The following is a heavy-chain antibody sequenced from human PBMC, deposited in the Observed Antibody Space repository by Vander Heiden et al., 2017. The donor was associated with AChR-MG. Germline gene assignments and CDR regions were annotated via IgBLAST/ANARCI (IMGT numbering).Heavy chain of an antibody. V-gene: IGHV1-69*01. CDR1: RVSFGSYA. Sequence: QVQLVQSGAEVKKPGSPVRVSCKASRVSFGSYAISWVRQAPGQGLEWMGGIIPIFGTANYAQKFQGRVTITADESTSTANMELSSLRSEDTAVYYCASARGQQLLRGLDYWGQGTLVTVSS. D-gene: IGHD6-13*01. J-gene: IGHJ4*02. CDR3: ASARGQQLLRGLDY. CDR2: IIPIFGTA.